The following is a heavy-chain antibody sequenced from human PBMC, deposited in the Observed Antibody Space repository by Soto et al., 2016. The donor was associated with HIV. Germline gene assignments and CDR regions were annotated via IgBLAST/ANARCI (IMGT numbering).Heavy chain of an antibody. V-gene: IGHV1-18*01. Sequence: QVQLVQSGAEVKKPGASVKVSCKASRYNFINYGISWVRQAPGQGLECMGWISPYNGNTNYAQKLQGRLTMTTDTSTSTAYMELRSLRSDDTAVYYCARIAMAGNYFDSWGQGTLVTASS. CDR3: ARIAMAGNYFDS. CDR1: RYNFINYG. D-gene: IGHD6-19*01. CDR2: ISPYNGNT. J-gene: IGHJ4*02.